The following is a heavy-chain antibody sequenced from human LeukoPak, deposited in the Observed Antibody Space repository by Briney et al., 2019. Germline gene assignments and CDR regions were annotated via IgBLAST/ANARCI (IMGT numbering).Heavy chain of an antibody. CDR1: GYTLTELS. CDR3: ARNERDGRYCSGGSCWVDV. J-gene: IGHJ6*02. D-gene: IGHD2-15*01. Sequence: ASVKVSCKVSGYTLTELSMHWVRQAPGKGLEWMGGFDPEGGETIYTQKFQGRVTMTEDTSTDTAYMELSSLRSEDTAVYYCARNERDGRYCSGGSCWVDVWGQGTTVPVSS. V-gene: IGHV1-24*01. CDR2: FDPEGGET.